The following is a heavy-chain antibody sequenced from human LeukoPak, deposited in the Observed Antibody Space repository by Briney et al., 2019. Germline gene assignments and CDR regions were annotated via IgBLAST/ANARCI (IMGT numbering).Heavy chain of an antibody. J-gene: IGHJ5*02. V-gene: IGHV4-39*07. Sequence: PSETLSLTCSVSGDSIINSYFWAWIRQPPGKGLEWIGSMYYKGSTYYNLSLKSRVTISVDTSKNQFSLKLNSVTAADTAVYYCARDPYSSSWKNWFDPWGQGILVTVSS. CDR3: ARDPYSSSWKNWFDP. CDR1: GDSIINSYF. D-gene: IGHD6-13*01. CDR2: MYYKGST.